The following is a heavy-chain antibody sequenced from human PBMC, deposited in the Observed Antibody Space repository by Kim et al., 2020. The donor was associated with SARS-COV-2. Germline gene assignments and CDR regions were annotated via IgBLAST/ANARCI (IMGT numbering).Heavy chain of an antibody. V-gene: IGHV4-39*07. CDR3: ARDATAMVIQYYYYGMDV. Sequence: KSRVTISVDTSKNQFSLKLSSVTAADTAVYYCARDATAMVIQYYYYGMDVWGQGTTVTVSS. D-gene: IGHD5-18*01. J-gene: IGHJ6*02.